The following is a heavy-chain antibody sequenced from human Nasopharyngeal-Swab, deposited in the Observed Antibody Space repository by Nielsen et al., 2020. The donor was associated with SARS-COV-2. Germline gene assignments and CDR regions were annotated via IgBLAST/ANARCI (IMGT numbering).Heavy chain of an antibody. CDR1: GGSISSYY. V-gene: IGHV4-59*01. CDR2: IYYSGST. CDR3: ARDRTLSDTGYGGPRGGMDV. D-gene: IGHD4-23*01. J-gene: IGHJ6*02. Sequence: SETLSLTCTVSGGSISSYYWSWIRQPPGKGLEWIGYIYYSGSTNYNPSLKSRVTISVDTSKNQFSLKLSSVTAADTAVYYCARDRTLSDTGYGGPRGGMDVWGQGTTVTVSS.